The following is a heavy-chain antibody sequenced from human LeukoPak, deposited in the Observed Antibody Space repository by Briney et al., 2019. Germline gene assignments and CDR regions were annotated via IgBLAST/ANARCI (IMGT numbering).Heavy chain of an antibody. V-gene: IGHV4-31*03. CDR1: GDSISSGGYY. J-gene: IGHJ5*02. CDR2: IYYSGST. D-gene: IGHD2-2*01. CDR3: ARVNRIVVVPAAMSWFDP. Sequence: PSETLSLTCTVSGDSISSGGYYWSWIRQHPGKGLEWIGYIYYSGSTYYNPSLKSRVTISVDTSKNQFSLKLSSVTAADTAVYYCARVNRIVVVPAAMSWFDPWGQGTLVTVSS.